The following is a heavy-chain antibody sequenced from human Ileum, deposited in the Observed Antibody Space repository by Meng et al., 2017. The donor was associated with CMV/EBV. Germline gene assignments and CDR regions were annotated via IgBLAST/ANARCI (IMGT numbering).Heavy chain of an antibody. Sequence: ASVKVSCKASGYTFTSYGISWVRQAPGQGLEWMGWISAYNGNTNYAQKLQGRVTMTTDTSTSTAYMELRGLRSDDTAVYYCARGGERYCSGGSCYFIYYYGMDVWGQGTTVTVSS. V-gene: IGHV1-18*01. CDR3: ARGGERYCSGGSCYFIYYYGMDV. D-gene: IGHD2-15*01. CDR2: ISAYNGNT. CDR1: GYTFTSYG. J-gene: IGHJ6*02.